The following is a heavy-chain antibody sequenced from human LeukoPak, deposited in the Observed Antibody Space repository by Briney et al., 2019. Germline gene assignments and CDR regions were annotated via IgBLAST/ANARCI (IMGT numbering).Heavy chain of an antibody. CDR1: GYTFTSYA. CDR2: INAGNGNT. J-gene: IGHJ5*02. V-gene: IGHV1-3*01. Sequence: ASVKVSCKASGYTFTSYAMHWVRQAPGQSLEWMGWINAGNGNTKYSQKFQGRVTITRDTSASTAYMELSSLRSEDTAVYYCARDRFPAYMVRGVIINWFDPWGQGTLVTVSS. CDR3: ARDRFPAYMVRGVIINWFDP. D-gene: IGHD3-10*01.